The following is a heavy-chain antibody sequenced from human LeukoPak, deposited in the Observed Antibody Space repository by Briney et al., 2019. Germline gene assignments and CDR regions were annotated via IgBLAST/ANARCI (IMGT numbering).Heavy chain of an antibody. J-gene: IGHJ5*02. CDR1: GYTLTELS. CDR2: FDPEDSET. Sequence: GASVKVSCKVSGYTLTELSMHWVRQAPGKGLEWMGGFDPEDSETIYAQKFQGRVTMTEDTSTDTAYMELSSLRSEDTAVYYCATLSLAAAASTWFDPWGQGTLVTVSS. V-gene: IGHV1-24*01. D-gene: IGHD6-13*01. CDR3: ATLSLAAAASTWFDP.